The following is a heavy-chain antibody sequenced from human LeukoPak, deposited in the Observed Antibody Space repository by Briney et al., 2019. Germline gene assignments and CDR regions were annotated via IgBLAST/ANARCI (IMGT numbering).Heavy chain of an antibody. Sequence: GGSLRLSCSASGFTFSSYWMHWVRQAPGKGLVWVSRINADGNSTSYADSVKGRFTISRDNAKNTLYLQMNSLRAEDTAVYYCAPSSLTYSSGWYGYWGQGTLVTVSS. D-gene: IGHD6-19*01. CDR2: INADGNST. J-gene: IGHJ4*02. CDR3: APSSLTYSSGWYGY. CDR1: GFTFSSYW. V-gene: IGHV3-74*01.